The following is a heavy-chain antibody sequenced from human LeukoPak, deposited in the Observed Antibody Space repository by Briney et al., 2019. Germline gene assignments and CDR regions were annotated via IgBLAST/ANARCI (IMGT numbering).Heavy chain of an antibody. D-gene: IGHD6-19*01. Sequence: SETLSLTCTVSGGSISSYYWSWIRQPAGKGLEWIGYIYYSGTTNYNPSLKSRVTISVDTSKNQFSLRLSSVTAADTAVYFCARRFNSVWYFDYWGQGTLVTVSS. V-gene: IGHV4-59*08. CDR2: IYYSGTT. J-gene: IGHJ4*02. CDR3: ARRFNSVWYFDY. CDR1: GGSISSYY.